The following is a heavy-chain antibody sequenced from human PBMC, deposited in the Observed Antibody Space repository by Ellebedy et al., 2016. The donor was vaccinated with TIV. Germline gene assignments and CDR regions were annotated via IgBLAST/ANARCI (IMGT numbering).Heavy chain of an antibody. Sequence: GESLKISXKGSGYSFTSYWIVWVRQMPGKGLEWMGAIYPDDSDTRYSPSFQGQVTISADRSISTAYLQWNSLKASDSAMYYCARQKKYSSGWYIDYWGQGTLVTVSS. V-gene: IGHV5-51*01. CDR1: GYSFTSYW. CDR2: IYPDDSDT. D-gene: IGHD6-19*01. J-gene: IGHJ4*02. CDR3: ARQKKYSSGWYIDY.